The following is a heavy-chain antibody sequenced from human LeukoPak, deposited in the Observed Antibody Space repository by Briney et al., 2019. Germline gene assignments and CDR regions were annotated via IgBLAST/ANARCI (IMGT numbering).Heavy chain of an antibody. J-gene: IGHJ4*02. CDR1: GYSISSGYY. Sequence: PSETLSLTCAVSGYSISSGYYWGWIRPPPGKGLEWIGSIYHSGSTYYNPSLKSRVTISVDTSKNQFSLKLSSVTAADTAVYYCARQYPGRIVAAYSFDYWGQGTLVTVSS. D-gene: IGHD5-12*01. CDR3: ARQYPGRIVAAYSFDY. V-gene: IGHV4-38-2*01. CDR2: IYHSGST.